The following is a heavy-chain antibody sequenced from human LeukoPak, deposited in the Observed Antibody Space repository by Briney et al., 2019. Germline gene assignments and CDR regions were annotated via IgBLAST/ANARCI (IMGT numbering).Heavy chain of an antibody. CDR1: GFTFSSYA. CDR2: ISGSGGST. V-gene: IGHV3-23*01. CDR3: ARAIDFWSGYYTFDY. D-gene: IGHD3-3*01. Sequence: GGSLRLSCAASGFTFSSYAMSWVRQAPGKGLEWVSAISGSGGSTYYADSVKGRFTISRDNAKNSLYLQMNSLRAEDTAVYYCARAIDFWSGYYTFDYWGQGTLVTVSS. J-gene: IGHJ4*02.